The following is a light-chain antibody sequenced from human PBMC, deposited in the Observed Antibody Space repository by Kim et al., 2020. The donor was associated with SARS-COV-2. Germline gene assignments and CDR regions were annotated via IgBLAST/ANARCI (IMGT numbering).Light chain of an antibody. CDR3: AAWDDSLNGPV. Sequence: SVLTQPPSASGTPGQRVTISCSGSSSSIGSNIVNWYQQLPGTAPKLLIYSNNQRPSGVPDRFSGSKSGTSASLAISGLQSEDEADYYCAAWDDSLNGPVFGGGTKLTVL. J-gene: IGLJ2*01. CDR1: SSSIGSNI. V-gene: IGLV1-44*01. CDR2: SNN.